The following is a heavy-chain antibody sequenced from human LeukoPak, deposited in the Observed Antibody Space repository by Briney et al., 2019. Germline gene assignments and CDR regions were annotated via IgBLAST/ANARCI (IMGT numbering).Heavy chain of an antibody. CDR1: GGSFSGYY. J-gene: IGHJ5*02. V-gene: IGHV4-34*01. CDR2: INHSGST. D-gene: IGHD3-3*01. CDR3: ARVGGYDFWSGYYHHWFDP. Sequence: SETLSLTCAVYGGSFSGYYWSWIRQPPGKGLEWIGEINHSGSTNYNPSLKSRVTISVDTSKNQFSLRLSSVTAADTAVYYCARVGGYDFWSGYYHHWFDPWGQGTLVTVSS.